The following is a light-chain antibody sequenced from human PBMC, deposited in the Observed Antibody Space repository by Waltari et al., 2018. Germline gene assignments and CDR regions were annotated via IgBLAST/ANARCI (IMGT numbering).Light chain of an antibody. J-gene: IGKJ1*01. CDR1: QSVGSSS. Sequence: EIVLTPSPGTASLSPGERVTLSCRASQSVGSSSLAWYQQKPGQAPRLVIYRASRRATGIPYRFSGSGSGTDFSLTISRLEPEDFAVYYCQQHGTLPATFGQGTKVEIK. V-gene: IGKV3-20*01. CDR2: RAS. CDR3: QQHGTLPAT.